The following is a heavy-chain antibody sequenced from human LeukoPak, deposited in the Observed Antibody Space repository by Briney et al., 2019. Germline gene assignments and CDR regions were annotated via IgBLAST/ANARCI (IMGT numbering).Heavy chain of an antibody. CDR3: ARAIKYSRRPTVDY. V-gene: IGHV4-61*02. CDR1: GGSISSGSYY. CDR2: IYTSGST. J-gene: IGHJ4*02. D-gene: IGHD6-6*01. Sequence: PSQTLSLTCTVSGGSISSGSYYWSWIRQPAGKGLEWIGRIYTSGSTNYNPSLKSRVTISVDTSKNQFSLKLSSATAADTAVYYCARAIKYSRRPTVDYWGQGTLVTVSS.